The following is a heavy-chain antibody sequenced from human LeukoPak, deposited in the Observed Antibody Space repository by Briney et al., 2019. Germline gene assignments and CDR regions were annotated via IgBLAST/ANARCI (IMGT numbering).Heavy chain of an antibody. V-gene: IGHV4-59*01. CDR2: IYYSGST. Sequence: SETLSLTCSVSGDSISKYFWSWIRQPPGKGLQWIGYIYYSGSTNYNPSLKSRVTISVDTSKNQFSLKLSSVTAADTAVYYCAREISTYYDFWSALGWFDPWGQGTLVTVSS. CDR3: AREISTYYDFWSALGWFDP. J-gene: IGHJ5*02. CDR1: GDSISKYF. D-gene: IGHD3-3*01.